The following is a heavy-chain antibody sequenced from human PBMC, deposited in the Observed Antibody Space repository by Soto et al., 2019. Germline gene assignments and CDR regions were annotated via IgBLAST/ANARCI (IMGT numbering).Heavy chain of an antibody. Sequence: ASVKVSCEASGGTFSSYAISWVRQAPGQGLEWMGGIIPIFGTANYAQKFQGRVTITADESTSTAYMELSSLRSEDTAVYYCARGYYDSSGYYYDSSYYYYYMDVWGKGTTVTVSS. CDR3: ARGYYDSSGYYYDSSYYYYYMDV. CDR2: IIPIFGTA. V-gene: IGHV1-69*13. J-gene: IGHJ6*03. CDR1: GGTFSSYA. D-gene: IGHD3-22*01.